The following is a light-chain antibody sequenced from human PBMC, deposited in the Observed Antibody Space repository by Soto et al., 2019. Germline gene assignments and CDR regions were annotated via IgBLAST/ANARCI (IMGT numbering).Light chain of an antibody. V-gene: IGKV3-11*01. CDR1: QSVSSY. J-gene: IGKJ4*01. Sequence: EIVWTQSPATLSLSPGETATLSCRASQSVSSYLAWYQHKPGQAPRLLIYEASNRATGIPARFSGSGSGTDFTLTISRLEPEDFAVYYCQQRGNWPPAFTFGGGTKVEIK. CDR2: EAS. CDR3: QQRGNWPPAFT.